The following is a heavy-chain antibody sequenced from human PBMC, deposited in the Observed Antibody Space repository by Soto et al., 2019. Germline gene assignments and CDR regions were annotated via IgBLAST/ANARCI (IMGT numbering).Heavy chain of an antibody. D-gene: IGHD3-9*01. CDR1: GYTFTGYY. J-gene: IGHJ4*02. Sequence: ASVKVSCKASGYTFTGYYMHWVRQAPGQGLEWMGWINPNSGGTNYAQKFQGRVTMTRDTSISTAYMELSRLRSDDTAVYYCARPLYDTPGFDYWGQGALVTIFS. CDR3: ARPLYDTPGFDY. CDR2: INPNSGGT. V-gene: IGHV1-2*02.